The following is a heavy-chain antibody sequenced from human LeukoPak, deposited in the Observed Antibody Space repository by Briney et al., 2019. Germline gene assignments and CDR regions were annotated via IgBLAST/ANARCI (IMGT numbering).Heavy chain of an antibody. CDR1: GFTFSSCA. CDR3: AELGITMIGGV. Sequence: PGGSLRLSCAASGFTFSSCAMSWVRQAPGKGLEWVSTISGSGGSTYYADSVKGRSTISRDNAKNSLYLQMNSLRAEDTAVYYCAELGITMIGGVWGKGTTVTISS. CDR2: ISGSGGST. J-gene: IGHJ6*04. V-gene: IGHV3-23*01. D-gene: IGHD3-10*02.